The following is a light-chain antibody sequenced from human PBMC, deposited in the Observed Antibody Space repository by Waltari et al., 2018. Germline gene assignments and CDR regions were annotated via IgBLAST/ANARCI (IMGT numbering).Light chain of an antibody. CDR3: MQGTHRPWT. V-gene: IGKV2-30*02. CDR2: KVS. Sequence: DVVMTQSPLSLPVTLGQPASISCRSSQSLVHSDGNTYLNWFQQRPGQSPRRLIYKVSNRDSGVPDRFSGSGSGTDFTLKISRVEAEDVGVYYCMQGTHRPWTFGQGTKVDIK. J-gene: IGKJ1*01. CDR1: QSLVHSDGNTY.